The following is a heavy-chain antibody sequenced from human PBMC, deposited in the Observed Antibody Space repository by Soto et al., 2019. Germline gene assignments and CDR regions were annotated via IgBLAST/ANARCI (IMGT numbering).Heavy chain of an antibody. V-gene: IGHV4-30-4*01. CDR3: ARRGMLTGYYQYYFDY. J-gene: IGHJ4*02. CDR2: IYSSGST. CDR1: GGSISSGDYC. D-gene: IGHD3-9*01. Sequence: ILSLTCSVAGGSISSGDYCWSRIRQPQVKGLEWIGYIYSSGSTYYNPSLQSRVTISVDTSKNQFSRKLSSVTAADTAVYYCARRGMLTGYYQYYFDYWGQGTLVTVSS.